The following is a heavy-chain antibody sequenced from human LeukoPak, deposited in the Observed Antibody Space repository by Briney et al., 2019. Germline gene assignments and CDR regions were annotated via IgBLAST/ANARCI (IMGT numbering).Heavy chain of an antibody. CDR3: ARDHSPKWGSGERYFDY. Sequence: GGSLRLSCTASGFTFNTYGMHWVRQAPGKGLEWVAVMRNDGSDIYYADSVRGRFTISRDNSKNTLYLQMSSLRAEDTAVCYCARDHSPKWGSGERYFDYWGPGTLVTVSS. J-gene: IGHJ4*02. CDR1: GFTFNTYG. CDR2: MRNDGSDI. D-gene: IGHD7-27*01. V-gene: IGHV3-33*01.